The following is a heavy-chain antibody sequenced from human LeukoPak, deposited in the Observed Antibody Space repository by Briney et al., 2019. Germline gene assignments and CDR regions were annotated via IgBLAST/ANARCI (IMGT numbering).Heavy chain of an antibody. V-gene: IGHV3-30*02. J-gene: IGHJ4*02. CDR3: AKDRGMVRGVVDY. CDR2: IRYDGSNK. CDR1: GFTFSSYG. Sequence: GRSLRLSCAASGFTFSSYGMHWIRQAPGKGLEWVAFIRYDGSNKYYADSVKGRFTISRDNSKNTLYLQMNSLRAEDTAVYYCAKDRGMVRGVVDYWGQGTLVTVSS. D-gene: IGHD3-10*01.